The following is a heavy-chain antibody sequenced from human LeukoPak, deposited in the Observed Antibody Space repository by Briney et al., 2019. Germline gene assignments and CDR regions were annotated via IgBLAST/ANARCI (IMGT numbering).Heavy chain of an antibody. D-gene: IGHD1-26*01. CDR1: GFTFDDYT. V-gene: IGHV3-43*01. Sequence: GGSLRLSCAASGFTFDDYTMHWVRQAPGKGLEWVSLISWDGGSTYYADSVKGRFTISRDNSRNSLYLQMNSLRTEDTALYYCAKDAGAGAFDIWGQGTMVTVSS. CDR3: AKDAGAGAFDI. J-gene: IGHJ3*02. CDR2: ISWDGGST.